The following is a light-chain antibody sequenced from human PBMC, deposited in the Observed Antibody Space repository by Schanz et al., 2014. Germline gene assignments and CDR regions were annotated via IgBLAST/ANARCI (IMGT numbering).Light chain of an antibody. V-gene: IGLV1-40*01. CDR2: GNS. CDR1: SSNIGAGYD. J-gene: IGLJ2*01. Sequence: QSVLTQPPSVSGAPGQRVTISCTGSSSNIGAGYDVHWYQQLPGTAPKLLIYGNSNRPSGVPDRFSGFKSGTSASLAITGLQAEDEADYYCQSYDSSLSGSGVFGGGTKLTVL. CDR3: QSYDSSLSGSGV.